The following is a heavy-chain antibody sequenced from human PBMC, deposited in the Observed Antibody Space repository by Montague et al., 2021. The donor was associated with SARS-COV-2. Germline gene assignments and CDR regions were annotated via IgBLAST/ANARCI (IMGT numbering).Heavy chain of an antibody. CDR1: GEPISGYF. V-gene: IGHV4-4*07. D-gene: IGHD2-15*01. CDR3: ARGVVAAPPAVDY. Sequence: SETLSLTCSVSGEPISGYFWNWIRQPAGKGLEWIGRIYASGGTGXNPSLESRVTMSVDTSKNQFSLKVNSVTAADTAMYYCARGVVAAPPAVDYWGRGTLVTVSS. CDR2: IYASGGT. J-gene: IGHJ4*02.